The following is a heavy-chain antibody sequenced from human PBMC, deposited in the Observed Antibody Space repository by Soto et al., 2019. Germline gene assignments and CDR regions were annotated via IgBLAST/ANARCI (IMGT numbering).Heavy chain of an antibody. V-gene: IGHV4-34*01. Sequence: QVQLQQWGAGLLKPSETLSLTCAVYGGSFSGYYWSWIRQPPGKGLEWIGEINHSGSTNYNPSLKSRVTISVDTSKNQFSLRLSSVTAADTAVYYCARGVDIVATILGYWGQGTLVTVSS. D-gene: IGHD5-12*01. J-gene: IGHJ4*02. CDR2: INHSGST. CDR3: ARGVDIVATILGY. CDR1: GGSFSGYY.